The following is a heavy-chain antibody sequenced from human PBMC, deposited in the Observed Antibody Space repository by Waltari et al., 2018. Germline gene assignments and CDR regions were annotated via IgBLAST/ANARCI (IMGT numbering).Heavy chain of an antibody. CDR2: FDPEDGET. D-gene: IGHD1-26*01. V-gene: IGHV1-24*01. CDR1: GYTLTELS. Sequence: QVQLVQSGAEVKKPGASVKVSCKVSGYTLTELSMLWVPQVPGKGLEWMGGFDPEDGETIYAQKFQGRVTMTEDTSTDTAYMELSSLRSEDTAVYYCATVLKEQGVGATTGIAFDIWGQGTMVTVSS. CDR3: ATVLKEQGVGATTGIAFDI. J-gene: IGHJ3*02.